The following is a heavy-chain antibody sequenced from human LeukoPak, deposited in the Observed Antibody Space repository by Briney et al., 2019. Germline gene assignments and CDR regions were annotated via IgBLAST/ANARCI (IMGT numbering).Heavy chain of an antibody. CDR1: GYTFTSYD. V-gene: IGHV1-8*01. D-gene: IGHD1-7*01. CDR3: ARGKLELRTYYYYGMDV. Sequence: ASVKLSCKASGYTFTSYDINWVRHATGQGHEWMGWMNPNSGNTGYAQKFQGRVTMTRNTSMSTAYMELSSLRSEDTAVYYCARGKLELRTYYYYGMDVWGQGTTVTVSS. J-gene: IGHJ6*02. CDR2: MNPNSGNT.